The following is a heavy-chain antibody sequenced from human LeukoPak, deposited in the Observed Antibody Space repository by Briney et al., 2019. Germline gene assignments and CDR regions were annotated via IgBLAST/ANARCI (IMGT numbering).Heavy chain of an antibody. CDR3: ARDPPETNYYYYYGMDV. J-gene: IGHJ6*02. D-gene: IGHD1-14*01. CDR2: ISSSSSYI. Sequence: GGSLRLSCAASGFTFSSYSMNWVRQAPGKGLEWVSSISSSSSYIYYADSVKGRFTISRDNAKNSLYLQMNSLRDEDTAVYYCARDPPETNYYYYYGMDVWGQGTTVTVSS. V-gene: IGHV3-21*01. CDR1: GFTFSSYS.